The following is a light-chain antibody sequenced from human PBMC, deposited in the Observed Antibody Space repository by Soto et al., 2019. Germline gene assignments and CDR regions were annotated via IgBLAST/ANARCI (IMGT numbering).Light chain of an antibody. CDR3: QQYNSYPWT. V-gene: IGKV1-5*03. CDR1: QSISSW. CDR2: KAS. Sequence: DIQMTQSPSTLSASVGDRVTITCRASQSISSWLAWYQQKPGKAPKLLIYKASSLESGVPSRFSGSGSGTEFTLNISSLQPDDFATYDCQQYNSYPWTVGQGTKGEIK. J-gene: IGKJ1*01.